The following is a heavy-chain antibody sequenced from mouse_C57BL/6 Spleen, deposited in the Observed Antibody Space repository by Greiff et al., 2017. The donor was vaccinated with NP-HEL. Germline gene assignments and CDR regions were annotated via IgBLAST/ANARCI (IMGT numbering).Heavy chain of an antibody. CDR1: GYTFTSYW. CDR3: ASVWVLEYWYFDV. Sequence: VQLQQSGAELVKPGASVKLSCKASGYTFTSYWMHWVKQRPGRGLEWIGRIDPKSGGTKYNEKFKSKATMTVDKPSSTAYMQLSSLTSEDSAVYVCASVWVLEYWYFDVWGPATTVTVSS. J-gene: IGHJ1*01. V-gene: IGHV1-72*01. CDR2: IDPKSGGT. D-gene: IGHD1-1*01.